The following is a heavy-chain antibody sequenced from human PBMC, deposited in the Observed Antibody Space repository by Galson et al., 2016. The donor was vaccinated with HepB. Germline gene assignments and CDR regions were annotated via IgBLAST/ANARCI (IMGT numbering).Heavy chain of an antibody. CDR3: ARERYDYAWGGPYGMDV. CDR2: IYYSGTT. D-gene: IGHD3-16*01. Sequence: ETLSLTCTVSGGSISSYYWNWIRQSPGGGLEWIGYIYYSGTTNYNPSLKSRVTISVDSSKTQFSLKLSSVTAADTAVYYCARERYDYAWGGPYGMDVWGQGTTVVVSS. CDR1: GGSISSYY. V-gene: IGHV4-59*13. J-gene: IGHJ6*02.